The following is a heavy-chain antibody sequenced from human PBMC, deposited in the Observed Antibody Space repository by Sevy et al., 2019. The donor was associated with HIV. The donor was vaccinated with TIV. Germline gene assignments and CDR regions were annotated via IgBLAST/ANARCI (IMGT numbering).Heavy chain of an antibody. D-gene: IGHD3-22*01. CDR1: GFTFDDYG. CDR2: INWNGGNT. Sequence: GGSLRLSCAASGFTFDDYGMTWVRQAPGKGLEWVSGINWNGGNTGYADSVKGRFTISRDNAKNSLYLQMNTLRAEDTALYHCARRIRYDSSGYGLYFDHWGQGTLVTVSS. J-gene: IGHJ4*02. V-gene: IGHV3-20*01. CDR3: ARRIRYDSSGYGLYFDH.